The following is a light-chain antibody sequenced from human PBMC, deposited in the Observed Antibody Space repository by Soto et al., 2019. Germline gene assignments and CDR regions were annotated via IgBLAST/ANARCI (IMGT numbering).Light chain of an antibody. V-gene: IGKV1-5*03. Sequence: DIQMTQSPSTLSASVGDRVTITCRASQTIATWLAWYQQRPGKAPKLLIYKASSLQSGVPSRFSGSGSGTEFTLTISGLQPDDFATYYCQHYRGYSGWSFGRGTNVEVK. CDR1: QTIATW. CDR3: QHYRGYSGWS. J-gene: IGKJ1*01. CDR2: KAS.